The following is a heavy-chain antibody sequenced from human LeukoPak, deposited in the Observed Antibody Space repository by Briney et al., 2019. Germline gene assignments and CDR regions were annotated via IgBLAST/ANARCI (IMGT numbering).Heavy chain of an antibody. CDR3: ARMTPGSYHVFDI. D-gene: IGHD1-26*01. J-gene: IGHJ3*02. V-gene: IGHV2-70*11. CDR1: GFSLSTSGMC. CDR2: IDWDDDK. Sequence: SGPTLVNPTQTLTLTCTFSGFSLSTSGMCVSWIRQPPGKALEWLARIDWDDDKYYSTSLKTRLTISKDTSKNQVVLITTNMGPFDTATYYCARMTPGSYHVFDIWGQGTMVTVSS.